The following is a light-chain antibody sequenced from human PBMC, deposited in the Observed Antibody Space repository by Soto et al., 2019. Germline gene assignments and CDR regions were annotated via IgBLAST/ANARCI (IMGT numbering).Light chain of an antibody. CDR3: QHSDRYSGT. V-gene: IGKV1-5*01. CDR1: QRISTL. Sequence: IQMTQSPSTVPASLGDRATITGRASQRISTLLAWYQQKPGKVPKLLISDASTLDSGVPSRFRGSGFGTEFTLPINRLQPDDFETYYCQHSDRYSGTFGQGTKVDI. J-gene: IGKJ1*01. CDR2: DAS.